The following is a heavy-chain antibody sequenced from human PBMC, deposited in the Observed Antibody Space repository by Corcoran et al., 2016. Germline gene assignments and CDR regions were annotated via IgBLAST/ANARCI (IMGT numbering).Heavy chain of an antibody. CDR1: GFTFNNAW. J-gene: IGHJ4*02. V-gene: IGHV3-15*01. D-gene: IGHD3-10*01. CDR2: IQSKSDGGTA. Sequence: EVQLVESGGGLVKPGGSLRLSCAASGFTFNNAWMSWVRQAPGKGLEWVGRIQSKSDGGTAEYAAPVKGRFIISRDDSKNTLYLQMNSLKTEDTCVYYCTTDRGALTHWGQGTLVTVSS. CDR3: TTDRGALTH.